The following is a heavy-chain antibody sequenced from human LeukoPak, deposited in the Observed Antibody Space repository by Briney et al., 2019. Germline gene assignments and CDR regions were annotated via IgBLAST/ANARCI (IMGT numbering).Heavy chain of an antibody. CDR3: ALDRITIFGVFDP. CDR1: GYTFTGYY. Sequence: GSVKVSCKASGYTFTGYYMHWVRQAPGQGLEWMGWINPNSGGTNYAQKFQGRVTMTRDTSISTAYMELSRLRSDDTAVYYCALDRITIFGVFDPWGQGTLVTVSS. CDR2: INPNSGGT. J-gene: IGHJ5*02. V-gene: IGHV1-2*02. D-gene: IGHD3-3*01.